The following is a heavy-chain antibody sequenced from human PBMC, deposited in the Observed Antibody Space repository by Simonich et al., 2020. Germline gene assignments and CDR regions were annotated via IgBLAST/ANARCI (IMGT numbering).Heavy chain of an antibody. Sequence: QVQLVQSGAEVEKPGASVKVSCKASGYTFTGSYMHWVRQAPGQGLEGVGWINPNRGGTNYEQKFQGRVTMTRDTYISTAYMELSRLRSDDTAVYYCARNGLVGILKAFDIWGQGTMVTVSS. V-gene: IGHV1-2*02. CDR3: ARNGLVGILKAFDI. J-gene: IGHJ3*02. CDR1: GYTFTGSY. CDR2: INPNRGGT. D-gene: IGHD2-21*01.